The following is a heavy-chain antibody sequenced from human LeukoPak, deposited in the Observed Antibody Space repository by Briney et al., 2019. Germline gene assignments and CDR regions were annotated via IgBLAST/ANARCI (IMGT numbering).Heavy chain of an antibody. CDR3: VRGRLTTDY. J-gene: IGHJ4*02. CDR2: IKQDGSEK. Sequence: GGSLRLSCAASGFXFSDYWITWVRQSPGKGLEWVANIKQDGSEKNYVDSVKGRFTISRDNAENSLYLQMNSLRAEDTAVYYCVRGRLTTDYWGQGTLVTVSS. CDR1: GFXFSDYW. D-gene: IGHD1-1*01. V-gene: IGHV3-7*05.